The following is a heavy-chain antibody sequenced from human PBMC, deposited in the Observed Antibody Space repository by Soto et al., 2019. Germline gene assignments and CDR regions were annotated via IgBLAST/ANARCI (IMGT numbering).Heavy chain of an antibody. CDR2: LFYGGTT. CDR3: ARHRGPAPVY. V-gene: IGHV4-39*01. D-gene: IGHD3-10*01. CDR1: GGSISGYY. J-gene: IGHJ4*02. Sequence: LSLTCTVPGGSISGYYWTWIRQPPGKGLEWVGSLFYGGTTDYNPSLKSRLTMSLDTSKNHFSLKLRSVTAADTAVYYCARHRGPAPVYWGQGTLVTVSS.